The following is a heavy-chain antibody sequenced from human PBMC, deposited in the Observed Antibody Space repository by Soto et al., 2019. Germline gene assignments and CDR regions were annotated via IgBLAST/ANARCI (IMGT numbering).Heavy chain of an antibody. J-gene: IGHJ5*02. D-gene: IGHD6-13*01. CDR2: MNPNSGNT. CDR1: GYTFTGYD. V-gene: IGHV1-8*01. Sequence: ASVKVSCKASGYTFTGYDINWVRQATGQGLEWMGWMNPNSGNTGYAQKFQGRVTMTRNTSISTAYMELSSLRSEDTAVYYCACGPIAAPGNFDPWGQGPLVTFSS. CDR3: ACGPIAAPGNFDP.